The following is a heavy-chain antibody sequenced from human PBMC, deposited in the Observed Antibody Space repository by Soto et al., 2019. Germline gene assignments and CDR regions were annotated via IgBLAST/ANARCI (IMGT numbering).Heavy chain of an antibody. CDR1: GYSFTSYW. V-gene: IGHV5-51*01. CDR3: AITPAVLPSPFDP. D-gene: IGHD3-10*01. CDR2: IYPGDSDT. Sequence: GESLKISCKGSGYSFTSYWIGWVRQMPGKGLEWMGIIYPGDSDTRYSPSFQGQVAISADKSISTAYLQWSSLKASDTAMYYCAITPAVLPSPFDPWGQGTLVTVPQ. J-gene: IGHJ5*02.